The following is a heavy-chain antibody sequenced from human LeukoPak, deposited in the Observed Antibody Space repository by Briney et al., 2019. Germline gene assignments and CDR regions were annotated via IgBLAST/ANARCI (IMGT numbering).Heavy chain of an antibody. Sequence: GGSLRLSCAASGFTVSSYYMSWVRQAPGKGLEWVSYISSSGSTIYYADSVKGRFTISRDNAKNSLYLQMNSLRAEDTAVYYCAELGITMIGGVWGKGTTVTISS. D-gene: IGHD3-10*02. CDR2: ISSSGSTI. CDR3: AELGITMIGGV. J-gene: IGHJ6*04. CDR1: GFTVSSYY. V-gene: IGHV3-11*04.